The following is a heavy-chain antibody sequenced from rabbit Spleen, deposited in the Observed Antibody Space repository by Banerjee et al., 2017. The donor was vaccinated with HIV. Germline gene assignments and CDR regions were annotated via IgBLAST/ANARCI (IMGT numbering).Heavy chain of an antibody. Sequence: QSLEESGGDLVKPGASLTLTCIASGVSFSSRYYMCWVRQAPGKGLEWIACIYDGATEYASWAKGRFTISKTSSTTVTLQMTSLTAADTATYFCARETSSGWGVISYYFNLWGPGTLVTVS. V-gene: IGHV1S40*01. CDR1: GVSFSSRYY. CDR2: IYDGAT. J-gene: IGHJ4*01. CDR3: ARETSSGWGVISYYFNL. D-gene: IGHD4-1*01.